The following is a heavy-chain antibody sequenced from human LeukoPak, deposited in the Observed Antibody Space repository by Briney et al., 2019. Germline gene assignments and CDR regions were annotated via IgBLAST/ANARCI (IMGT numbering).Heavy chain of an antibody. V-gene: IGHV3-48*02. Sequence: PGGSLRLSCAASGFIFSDYSMNWVRQAPGKGLEWISYITSSSNSIQYADSVRGRFTISRDNAKNSLFLQMNSLRDDDTAVYYCARDEAYAFDMWGQGTMVTV. CDR1: GFIFSDYS. CDR2: ITSSSNSI. CDR3: ARDEAYAFDM. J-gene: IGHJ3*02.